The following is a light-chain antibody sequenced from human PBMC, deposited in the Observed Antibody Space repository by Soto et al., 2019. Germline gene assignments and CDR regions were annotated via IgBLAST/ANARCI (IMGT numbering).Light chain of an antibody. CDR3: QQRSNWPPKIT. Sequence: ILMTQSPVTLSVSPGERATLSCRASQSVSSYLAWYQQKPGQAPRLLIYDASNRATGIPARFSGSGSGTDFTLTISSLEPEDFAVYYCQQRSNWPPKITFGQGTRLEL. CDR1: QSVSSY. CDR2: DAS. J-gene: IGKJ5*01. V-gene: IGKV3-11*01.